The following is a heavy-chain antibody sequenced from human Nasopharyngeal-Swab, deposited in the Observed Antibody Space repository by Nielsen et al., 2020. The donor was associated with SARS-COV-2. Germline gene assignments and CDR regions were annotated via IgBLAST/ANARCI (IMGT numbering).Heavy chain of an antibody. Sequence: GESLKISCAASGFTFSDSAIHWVRQASGEGLEWVARIRSKGNNYANAYSASVKGRFIIFRDDPTNTAYLQMNSLTTEDTAMYYCTRCGGGCYSGRDYWGQGTLVTVSS. CDR2: IRSKGNNYAN. D-gene: IGHD2-21*02. V-gene: IGHV3-73*01. J-gene: IGHJ4*02. CDR1: GFTFSDSA. CDR3: TRCGGGCYSGRDY.